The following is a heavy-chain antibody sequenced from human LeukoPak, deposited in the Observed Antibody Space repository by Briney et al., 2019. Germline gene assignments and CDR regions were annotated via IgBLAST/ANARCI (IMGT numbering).Heavy chain of an antibody. V-gene: IGHV3-74*01. J-gene: IGHJ3*02. CDR3: GRGGDGIDM. CDR1: GFTFRNYL. D-gene: IGHD3-10*01. CDR2: INQYESNA. Sequence: GGSLRLSCAVSGFTFRNYLMHWVRQAPGKGLVWVSRINQYESNAYADSVKGRFTIYRDNAKDTLYLQMNSLRAEDTAVYFCGRGGDGIDMWGQGTTVIVSS.